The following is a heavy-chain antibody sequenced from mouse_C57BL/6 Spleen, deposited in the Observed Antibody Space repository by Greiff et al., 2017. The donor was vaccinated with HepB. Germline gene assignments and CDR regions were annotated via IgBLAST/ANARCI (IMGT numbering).Heavy chain of an antibody. CDR1: GYTFTSYW. J-gene: IGHJ2*01. V-gene: IGHV1-64*01. Sequence: QVQLKESGAELVKPGASVKLSCKASGYTFTSYWMHWVKQRPGQGLEWIGMIHPNSGSTNYNEKFKSKATLTVDKSSSTAYMQLSSLTSEDSAVYYCASLLPFDYWGQGTTLTVSS. CDR3: ASLLPFDY. CDR2: IHPNSGST. D-gene: IGHD2-1*01.